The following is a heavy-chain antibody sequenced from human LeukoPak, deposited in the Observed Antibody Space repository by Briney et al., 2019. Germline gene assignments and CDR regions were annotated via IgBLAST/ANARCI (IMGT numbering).Heavy chain of an antibody. V-gene: IGHV1-46*01. CDR1: GDTFTSYY. CDR2: INPSGGST. CDR3: ARDHPAAGAFDY. D-gene: IGHD6-13*01. Sequence: ASVKVSCKASGDTFTSYYMHWVRQAPGQGLEWMGIINPSGGSTSYAQKFQGRVTMTRDTSTSTVYMELSSLRSEDTAVYYCARDHPAAGAFDYWGQGTLVTVSS. J-gene: IGHJ4*02.